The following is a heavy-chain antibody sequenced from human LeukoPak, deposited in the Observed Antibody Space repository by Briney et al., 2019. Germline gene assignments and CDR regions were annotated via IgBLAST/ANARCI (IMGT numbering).Heavy chain of an antibody. J-gene: IGHJ4*02. V-gene: IGHV4-4*02. CDR1: GVSISSTNW. D-gene: IGHD3-10*01. Sequence: SETLSLTCAVSGVSISSTNWWSWVLQPPEKGLEWIGEIYHTGSTDYNPSLKSRVTMSVDKSKNHLSLKLSSVTAADTAVYHCAGMYYYPSGSYSKFDYWGQGTLVTVSS. CDR3: AGMYYYPSGSYSKFDY. CDR2: IYHTGST.